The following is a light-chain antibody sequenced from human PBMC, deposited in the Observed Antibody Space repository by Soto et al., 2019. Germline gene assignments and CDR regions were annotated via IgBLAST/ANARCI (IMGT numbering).Light chain of an antibody. J-gene: IGKJ1*01. CDR3: QQYGSSPRT. V-gene: IGKV3-20*01. CDR1: QSVSNN. CDR2: DAS. Sequence: EIVMTQSPATLSVSPGEGATLSCRASQSVSNNLAWYQQKPGQAPRLLIHDASSRATGISDRFTGSGSGTDFTLTITTLEPEDFAVYYCQQYGSSPRTFGLGTKVDIK.